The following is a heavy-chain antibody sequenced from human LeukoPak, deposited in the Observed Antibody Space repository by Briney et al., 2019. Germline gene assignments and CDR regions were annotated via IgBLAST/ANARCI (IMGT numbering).Heavy chain of an antibody. J-gene: IGHJ4*02. V-gene: IGHV3-23*01. CDR1: GFTFSSYA. D-gene: IGHD3-3*01. CDR2: INDSGGST. Sequence: GGSLRLSCAASGFTFSSYAMTWVRQAPGKGLEWVSSINDSGGSTYYADSVKGRFTISRGNSKNTLYLQMNSLRAEDTAVYYCAKREYNFWSGYFFWGQGTLVTVSS. CDR3: AKREYNFWSGYFF.